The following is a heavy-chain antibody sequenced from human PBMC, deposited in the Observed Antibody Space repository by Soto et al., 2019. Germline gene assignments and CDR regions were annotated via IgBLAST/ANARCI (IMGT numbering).Heavy chain of an antibody. V-gene: IGHV1-18*01. CDR2: ISANNGNT. CDR3: ARDRSNLGWFDP. D-gene: IGHD4-4*01. CDR1: GYTFTSYY. Sequence: ASVKVSCKASGYTFTSYYINWVRQAPGQGLEWMGWISANNGNTNYAQKLQGRVTMTTDTSTSTAYMELRSLRSEDTAVYYCARDRSNLGWFDPWGQGTLVTVSS. J-gene: IGHJ5*02.